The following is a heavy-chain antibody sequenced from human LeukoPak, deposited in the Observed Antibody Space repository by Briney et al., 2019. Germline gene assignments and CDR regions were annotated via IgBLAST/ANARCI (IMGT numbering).Heavy chain of an antibody. Sequence: NPSETLSPTCTVSGGSISSGDYYWSWIRQPPGKGLEWIGYIYYSGSTYYNPSLKSRVTISVDTSKNQFSLKLSSVTAADTAVYYCARADVLRFLEWLVAFDIWGQGTMVTVSS. CDR1: GGSISSGDYY. CDR2: IYYSGST. V-gene: IGHV4-30-4*08. J-gene: IGHJ3*02. D-gene: IGHD3-3*01. CDR3: ARADVLRFLEWLVAFDI.